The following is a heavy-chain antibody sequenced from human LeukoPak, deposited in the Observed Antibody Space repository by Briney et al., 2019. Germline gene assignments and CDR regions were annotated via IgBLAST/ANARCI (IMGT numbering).Heavy chain of an antibody. CDR3: ARRYSGSYYNGFDP. D-gene: IGHD1-26*01. CDR2: INHSGST. CDR1: GGSFSGYY. J-gene: IGHJ5*02. Sequence: PSETLSLTCAVSGGSFSGYYRSWIRQPPGKGLEWIGEINHSGSTNYNPSLKSRVTISVDTSKNQFSLKLSSVTAADTAVYYCARRYSGSYYNGFDPWGQGTLVTVSS. V-gene: IGHV4-34*01.